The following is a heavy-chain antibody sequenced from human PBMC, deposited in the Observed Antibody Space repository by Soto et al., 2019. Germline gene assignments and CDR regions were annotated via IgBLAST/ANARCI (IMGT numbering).Heavy chain of an antibody. CDR2: TTGSGANK. D-gene: IGHD4-17*01. J-gene: IGHJ1*01. Sequence: DVNLLESGGGVVQPGGSLRISCVGSGFTFKNYAMTWVRQAPGKGLEWVSGTTGSGANKHYADSVRGRFTISRDNSKKTLYLEMKSLRVEDTAVYYCAKDGDFGEDGPAEYFEHWGQGTLVTVSS. CDR3: AKDGDFGEDGPAEYFEH. CDR1: GFTFKNYA. V-gene: IGHV3-23*01.